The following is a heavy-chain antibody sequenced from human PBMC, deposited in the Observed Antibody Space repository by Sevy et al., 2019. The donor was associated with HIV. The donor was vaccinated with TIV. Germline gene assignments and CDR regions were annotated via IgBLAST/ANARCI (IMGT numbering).Heavy chain of an antibody. CDR1: GFTLNSYW. D-gene: IGHD6-13*01. CDR3: VRAIAADGSF. CDR2: IKQDGSVK. J-gene: IGHJ4*02. Sequence: GGCLRLSCVASGFTLNSYWMSWVRQAPGKGLEWVGNIKQDGSVKYYVDAVKGRFTISRDNARNLLYLQMNSLRVEDTALYYCVRAIAADGSFWGQGTLVTVSS. V-gene: IGHV3-7*01.